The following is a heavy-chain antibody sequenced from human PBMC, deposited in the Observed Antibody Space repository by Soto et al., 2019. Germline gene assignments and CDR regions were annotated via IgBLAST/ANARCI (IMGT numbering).Heavy chain of an antibody. CDR3: ARGRNVVVPAAVYYYYYYMDV. D-gene: IGHD2-2*01. CDR2: INHSGST. V-gene: IGHV4-34*01. CDR1: GGSFSGYC. J-gene: IGHJ6*03. Sequence: QVQLQQWGAGLLKPSETLSLTCAVYGGSFSGYCWSWIRQPPGKGLEWIGEINHSGSTNYNPSLKSRVTISVDTSKNQFSLKLSSVTAADTAVYYCARGRNVVVPAAVYYYYYYMDVWGKGTTVTVSS.